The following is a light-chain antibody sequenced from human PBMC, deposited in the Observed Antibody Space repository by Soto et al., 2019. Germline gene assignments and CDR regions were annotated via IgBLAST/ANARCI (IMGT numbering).Light chain of an antibody. CDR1: QGIRND. CDR2: AAS. Sequence: AIQMTQSPSSLSASVGDRVTITCRASQGIRNDLGWYQQKPGKAPKLLIYAASSLQSGVPSRFSGSESGTDFTLTISSLQAEDVAVYYCQQYYTTPFTFGPGTKVEIK. V-gene: IGKV1-6*01. CDR3: QQYYTTPFT. J-gene: IGKJ3*01.